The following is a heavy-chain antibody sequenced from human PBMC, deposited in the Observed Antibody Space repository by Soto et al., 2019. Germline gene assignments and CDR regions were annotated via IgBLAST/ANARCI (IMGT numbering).Heavy chain of an antibody. CDR1: GFTFSSHW. D-gene: IGHD4-17*01. Sequence: PGGSLRLSCAASGFTFSSHWMHWVRQAPRKGLVWVSRINTDGSTTNYADYVKGRFTVSRDNAKNTLYLQMNSLRAEDTAVYYCARDRTTVVTDYWYFDLWGRGTLVTVSS. V-gene: IGHV3-74*01. J-gene: IGHJ2*01. CDR2: INTDGSTT. CDR3: ARDRTTVVTDYWYFDL.